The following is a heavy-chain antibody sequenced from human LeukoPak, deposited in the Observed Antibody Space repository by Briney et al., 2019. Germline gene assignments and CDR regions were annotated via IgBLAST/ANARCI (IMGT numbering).Heavy chain of an antibody. CDR3: ASVGGYYYGWGSYYKVPFEY. D-gene: IGHD3-10*01. J-gene: IGHJ4*02. Sequence: GGSLRLSCAASGFTFSSYWMSWVRQAPGKGLEWVANRKQDGSEKYYVDSVKGRFTISRDNAKNSLYMQMNRLRDEDRAVYYCASVGGYYYGWGSYYKVPFEYWGQGTLVTVSS. V-gene: IGHV3-7*01. CDR1: GFTFSSYW. CDR2: RKQDGSEK.